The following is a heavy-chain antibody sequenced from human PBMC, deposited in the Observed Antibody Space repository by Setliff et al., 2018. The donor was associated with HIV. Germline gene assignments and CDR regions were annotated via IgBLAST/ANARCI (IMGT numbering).Heavy chain of an antibody. D-gene: IGHD3-10*01. Sequence: GASVKVSCKASGYTFIGDYMHWVRQAPGQGLEWMGWINPNSGGTNFAQKFQGRVTMTRDTSISTAYMELSRLRSDDTAVYYCAVKPSETLYKRFGDLFEGEGRYYHYYYYMDVWGKGTTVTVSS. V-gene: IGHV1-2*02. CDR1: GYTFIGDY. CDR3: AVKPSETLYKRFGDLFEGEGRYYHYYYYMDV. CDR2: INPNSGGT. J-gene: IGHJ6*03.